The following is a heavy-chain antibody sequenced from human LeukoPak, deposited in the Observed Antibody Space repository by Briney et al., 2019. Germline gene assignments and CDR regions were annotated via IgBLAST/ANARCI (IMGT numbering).Heavy chain of an antibody. CDR2: INQGGSDK. D-gene: IGHD1-14*01. CDR1: GFTFSGHW. V-gene: IGHV3-7*01. J-gene: IGHJ4*02. Sequence: PGGSLRLSCAASGFTFSGHWMSWVRQAPGKGLEWVANINQGGSDKYYVDSVKGRFTISRDNANNLLYLQMNSLRGEDTAAYYCTRDRSRAEDDWGKGTLVTVSS. CDR3: TRDRSRAEDD.